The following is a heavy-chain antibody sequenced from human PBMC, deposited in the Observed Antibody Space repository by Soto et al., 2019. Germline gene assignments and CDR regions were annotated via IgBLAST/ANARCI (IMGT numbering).Heavy chain of an antibody. Sequence: GGSLRLSCAASGFTFDDYAMHWVRQAPGKGLEWVSGISWNSGSIGYADSVKGRFTISRDNAKNSLYLQMNSLRAEDTALYYCAKANFHPLPVATIDDAFDIWGQGTMVTVSS. CDR1: GFTFDDYA. D-gene: IGHD5-12*01. J-gene: IGHJ3*02. CDR3: AKANFHPLPVATIDDAFDI. CDR2: ISWNSGSI. V-gene: IGHV3-9*01.